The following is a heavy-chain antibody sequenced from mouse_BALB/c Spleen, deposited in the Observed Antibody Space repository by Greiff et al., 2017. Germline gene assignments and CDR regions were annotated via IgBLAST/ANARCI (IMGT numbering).Heavy chain of an antibody. CDR1: GYTFTSYW. J-gene: IGHJ3*01. V-gene: IGHV1-7*01. CDR3: ARETYYRYPFAY. D-gene: IGHD2-14*01. CDR2: INPSTGYT. Sequence: LQESGAELAKPGASVKMSCKASGYTFTSYWMHWVKQRPGQGLEWIGYINPSTGYTEYNQKFKDKATLTADKSSSTAYMQLSSLTSEDSAVYYCARETYYRYPFAYWGQGTLVTVSA.